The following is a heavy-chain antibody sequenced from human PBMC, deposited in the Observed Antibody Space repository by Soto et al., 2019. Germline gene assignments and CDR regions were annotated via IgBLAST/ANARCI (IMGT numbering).Heavy chain of an antibody. Sequence: PGGSLRLSCAASGFTFSSYAMSWVRQAPGKGLEWVSAISGTGGTTYYADSVKGRFTISRDNSRNTLHLQMNSLRAEDTAIYYCAKFFVETGGSSGWSWSFHVWGQGTLVTVSS. J-gene: IGHJ4*02. D-gene: IGHD6-13*01. CDR1: GFTFSSYA. CDR3: AKFFVETGGSSGWSWSFHV. V-gene: IGHV3-23*01. CDR2: ISGTGGTT.